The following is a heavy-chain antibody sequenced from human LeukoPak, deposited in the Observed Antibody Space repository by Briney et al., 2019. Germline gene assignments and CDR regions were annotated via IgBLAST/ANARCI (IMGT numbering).Heavy chain of an antibody. CDR1: GGSISSGDYY. D-gene: IGHD6-19*01. CDR2: IYYSGST. CDR3: AREGGRQGYSSGWYEAFDI. V-gene: IGHV4-61*08. J-gene: IGHJ3*02. Sequence: SETLSLTCTVSGGSISSGDYYWSWIRQPPGKGLEWIGYIYYSGSTNYNPSLKSRVTISVDTSKNQFSLKLSSVTAADTAVYYCAREGGRQGYSSGWYEAFDIWGQGTMVTVSS.